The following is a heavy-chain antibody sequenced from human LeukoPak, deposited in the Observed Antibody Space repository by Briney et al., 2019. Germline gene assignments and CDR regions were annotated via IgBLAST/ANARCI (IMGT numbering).Heavy chain of an antibody. Sequence: SETLSLTCSVSGVSISSSPYHWGWLRQPPGKGREWIGSIYDSGSYYANPSLQSRVTMSIDTAKNQFSLKLSSVTAADTAVYYCAREIDYDSTAYVYWGRGTLVTVSS. CDR3: AREIDYDSTAYVY. J-gene: IGHJ4*02. CDR2: IYDSGSY. V-gene: IGHV4-39*02. D-gene: IGHD3-22*01. CDR1: GVSISSSPYH.